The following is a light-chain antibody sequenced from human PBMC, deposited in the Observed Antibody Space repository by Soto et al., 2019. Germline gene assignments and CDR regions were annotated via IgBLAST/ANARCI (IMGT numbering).Light chain of an antibody. CDR1: QSVVSN. CDR2: DAP. CDR3: QQYGNSPRT. V-gene: IGKV3D-15*01. Sequence: MVMTQSPATLSVSPGERVTLSCRASQSVVSNLAWYQQKPGQAPRVLIYDAPTRATVIPPRFSGSGSGTDFTLTISRLEPEDFAVYFCQQYGNSPRTFGQGRRLEIK. J-gene: IGKJ5*01.